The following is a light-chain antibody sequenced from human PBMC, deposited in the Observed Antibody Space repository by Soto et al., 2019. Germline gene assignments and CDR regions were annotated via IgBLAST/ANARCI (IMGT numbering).Light chain of an antibody. V-gene: IGKV1-5*01. Sequence: DIQMTQSPSSLSASVGDRVTITCQASQDISKYLNWYQQKPGKAPKLLIYDASSLESGVPSRFSGSGSGTEFTLTISSLQPDDFATYYCQQYNSYSPITFGQGTRLEIK. J-gene: IGKJ5*01. CDR1: QDISKY. CDR3: QQYNSYSPIT. CDR2: DAS.